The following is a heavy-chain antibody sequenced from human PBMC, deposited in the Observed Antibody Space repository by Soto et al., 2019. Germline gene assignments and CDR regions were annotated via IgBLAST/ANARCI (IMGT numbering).Heavy chain of an antibody. CDR2: ISGSGGST. V-gene: IGHV3-23*01. Sequence: EVQLLESGGGLVQPGGSLRLSCAASGFTFSSYAMSWVRQAPGKGLEWVSAISGSGGSTYYADSVKGRFTISRDNSKNRLYLKMNSLRAEDTAVYYCANARVARGYFDYWGQGTLVTVSS. CDR3: ANARVARGYFDY. J-gene: IGHJ4*02. D-gene: IGHD5-12*01. CDR1: GFTFSSYA.